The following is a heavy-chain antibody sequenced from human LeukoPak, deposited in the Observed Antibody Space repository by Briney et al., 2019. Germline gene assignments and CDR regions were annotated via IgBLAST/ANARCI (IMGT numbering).Heavy chain of an antibody. V-gene: IGHV5-51*01. J-gene: IGHJ4*02. Sequence: AESLQSPCRASSCSTFSSYGIHWVQMPGKGLEWMGIVYPGDSDTRYSPSFQGQVTISADKSISTAYLQWSSLKASDTAVYYCARRGSCTSTSCYEYFDYWGQGTLVTVSS. CDR1: SCSTFSSYG. CDR2: VYPGDSDT. D-gene: IGHD2-2*01. CDR3: ARRGSCTSTSCYEYFDY.